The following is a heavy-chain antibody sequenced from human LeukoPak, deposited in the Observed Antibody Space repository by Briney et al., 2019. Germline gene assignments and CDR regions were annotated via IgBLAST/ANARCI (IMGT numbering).Heavy chain of an antibody. CDR1: GFTFSSYA. J-gene: IGHJ4*02. D-gene: IGHD6-6*01. CDR2: ISYDGSNK. CDR3: ARGFEYSSSPYDY. Sequence: GGSLRLSCAASGFTFSSYAMHWVRQAPGKGLEWVAVISYDGSNKYYADSVKGRCTISRDNSKNTLYLQMNSLRAEDTAVYYCARGFEYSSSPYDYWGQGTLVTVSS. V-gene: IGHV3-30-3*01.